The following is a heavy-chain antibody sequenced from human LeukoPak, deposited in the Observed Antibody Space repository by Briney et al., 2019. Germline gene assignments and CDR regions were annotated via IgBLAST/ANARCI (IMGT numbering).Heavy chain of an antibody. V-gene: IGHV1-69*05. CDR2: IIPIFGTA. D-gene: IGHD5-18*01. Sequence: SVKVSCKASGGTFSSYAISWVRQAPGQGLEWMGRIIPIFGTANYAQKFQGRVTIITDESTSTAYMELSSLRSEDTAVYYCARGSLQLWHGGLVDYWGQGTLVTVSS. CDR3: ARGSLQLWHGGLVDY. CDR1: GGTFSSYA. J-gene: IGHJ4*02.